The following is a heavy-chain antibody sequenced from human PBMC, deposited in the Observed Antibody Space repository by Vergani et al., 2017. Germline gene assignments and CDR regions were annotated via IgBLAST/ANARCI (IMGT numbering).Heavy chain of an antibody. CDR2: ISYDGSNQ. Sequence: QVQLVESGGGVVQPGRSLRLSCAASGFTFSSYAMHWVRQAPGKGLEWVAVISYDGSNQYYADSVKGRFTISRDNSKNTLYLQMNRLRAEDTAVYYCARDRYYDSSGYVDYWGQGTLVTVSS. CDR1: GFTFSSYA. V-gene: IGHV3-30-3*01. D-gene: IGHD3-22*01. CDR3: ARDRYYDSSGYVDY. J-gene: IGHJ4*02.